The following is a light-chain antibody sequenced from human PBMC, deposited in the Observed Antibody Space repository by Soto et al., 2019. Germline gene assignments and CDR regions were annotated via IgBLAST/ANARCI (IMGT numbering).Light chain of an antibody. J-gene: IGKJ2*01. V-gene: IGKV3-20*01. CDR1: QSVSATY. CDR3: QQYVSSPMYT. CDR2: GAS. Sequence: EIVLTQSPGTLSLSPGERATLSCRASQSVSATYLAWYQQKPGQAPRLLIYGASNRATGIPDRFTGSGSGTDFTLTISRLEPEDFAVYFCQQYVSSPMYTFGRGTKLEIK.